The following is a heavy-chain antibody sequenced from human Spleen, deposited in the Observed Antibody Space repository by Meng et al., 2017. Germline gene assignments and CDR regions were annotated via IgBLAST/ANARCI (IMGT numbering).Heavy chain of an antibody. CDR2: IYYNGYT. CDR3: ARGPTTMAHDFDY. V-gene: IGHV4-61*03. J-gene: IGHJ4*02. D-gene: IGHD1-26*01. Sequence: GSLRLSCTVSGGSVSSDISYWAWIRQPPGKGLESIGFIYYNGYTNYNPSLESRATISVDTSQNNLSLKLSSVTAADSAVYYCARGPTTMAHDFDYWGQGTLVTVSS. CDR1: GGSVSSDISY.